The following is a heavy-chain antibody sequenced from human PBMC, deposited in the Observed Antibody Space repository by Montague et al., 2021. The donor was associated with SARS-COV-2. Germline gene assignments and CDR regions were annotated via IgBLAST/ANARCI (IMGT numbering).Heavy chain of an antibody. J-gene: IGHJ5*02. D-gene: IGHD6-25*01. CDR2: IYTSGGT. CDR1: IGSISSASYY. CDR3: ARDGYSSGWNGLHWFDP. V-gene: IGHV4-61*02. Sequence: TLSLTCTVSIGSISSASYYWSWIRQPAGKGLEWVGRIYTSGGTNYNPSLKSRVTISVDTSKNQFSLKLSSVTAADTAVYYCARDGYSSGWNGLHWFDPWGQGTLVTVSS.